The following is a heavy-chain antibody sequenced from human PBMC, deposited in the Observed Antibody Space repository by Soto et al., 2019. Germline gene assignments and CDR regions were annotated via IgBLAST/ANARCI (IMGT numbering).Heavy chain of an antibody. D-gene: IGHD3-22*01. CDR2: ISSSDNTI. J-gene: IGHJ4*02. CDR1: GFTFISYE. V-gene: IGHV3-48*03. Sequence: RGSLRLSCAASGFTFISYEINFFRHSPFKGLEWVSYISSSDNTIYYADSVKGRFTISRDNAKNSLYLQMNSLRAEDTAVYYCARIPRYDSSGYHFDYWGQGTLVTVSS. CDR3: ARIPRYDSSGYHFDY.